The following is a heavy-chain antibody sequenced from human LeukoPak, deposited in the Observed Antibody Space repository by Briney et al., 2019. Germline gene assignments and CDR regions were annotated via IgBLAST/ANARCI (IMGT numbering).Heavy chain of an antibody. J-gene: IGHJ5*02. Sequence: SETLSLTCAVYGGSFSGYYWSWIRQPPGKGLEWIGEINHSGSTNYNPSLKSRVTISVDTSKKQFSLKLSSVTAADTAVYYCARLLLLWFGELSGWFDPWGQGTLVTVSS. CDR3: ARLLLLWFGELSGWFDP. CDR1: GGSFSGYY. CDR2: INHSGST. D-gene: IGHD3-10*01. V-gene: IGHV4-34*01.